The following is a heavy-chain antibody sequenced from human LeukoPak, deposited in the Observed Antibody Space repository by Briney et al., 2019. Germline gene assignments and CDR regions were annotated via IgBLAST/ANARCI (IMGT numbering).Heavy chain of an antibody. CDR3: ARVYYDFWSGYLVDY. Sequence: PGGSLRLSCAASGFTFSSYWMSWVRQAPGKGLEWVANIKQDGSEKYYVDSVKGRFTISRDNAKNSLYLQMNSLRAEDAAVYYCARVYYDFWSGYLVDYWGQGTLVTVSS. J-gene: IGHJ4*02. V-gene: IGHV3-7*01. CDR1: GFTFSSYW. CDR2: IKQDGSEK. D-gene: IGHD3-3*01.